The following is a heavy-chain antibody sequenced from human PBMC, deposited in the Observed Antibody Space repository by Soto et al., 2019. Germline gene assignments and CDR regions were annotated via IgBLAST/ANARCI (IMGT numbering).Heavy chain of an antibody. CDR3: AIAPNYCSGGSCSEN. CDR1: GFTFSSYG. J-gene: IGHJ4*02. CDR2: ISYDGSNK. V-gene: IGHV3-30*03. D-gene: IGHD2-15*01. Sequence: GGSLRLSCAASGFTFSSYGMHWVRQAPGKGLEWVAVISYDGSNKYYADSVKGRFTISRDNSKNTLYLQMNSLRAEDTAVYYCAIAPNYCSGGSCSENWGQGTLVTVSS.